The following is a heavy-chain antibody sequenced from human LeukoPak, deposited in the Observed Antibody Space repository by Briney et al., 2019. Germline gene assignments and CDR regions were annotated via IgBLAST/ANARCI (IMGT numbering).Heavy chain of an antibody. D-gene: IGHD2-15*01. CDR1: GFTFSSYE. Sequence: GGSLRLSCAASGFTFSSYEMNWVRQAPGKGLEWVSGITASGDSTYYGDSVKGRFTMSRDNSKNTVYLQMNSLRVDDTAVYFCARRDMVVVVSASDYWGQGTLVTVSS. J-gene: IGHJ4*02. CDR3: ARRDMVVVVSASDY. V-gene: IGHV3-23*01. CDR2: ITASGDST.